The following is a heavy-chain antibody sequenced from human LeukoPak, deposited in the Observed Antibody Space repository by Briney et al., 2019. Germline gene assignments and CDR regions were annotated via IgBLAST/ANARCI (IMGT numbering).Heavy chain of an antibody. CDR2: ISGSGGST. CDR3: ASVYGSGYSYYFDY. CDR1: GFTFSSYA. V-gene: IGHV3-23*01. J-gene: IGHJ4*02. Sequence: GGSLRLSCAASGFTFSSYAMSWVRQAPGKGLEWVSAISGSGGSTYYADSVKGRFTISRDNSKNTLYLQMNSLRAEDMAVYYCASVYGSGYSYYFDYWGQGTLVTVSS. D-gene: IGHD3-22*01.